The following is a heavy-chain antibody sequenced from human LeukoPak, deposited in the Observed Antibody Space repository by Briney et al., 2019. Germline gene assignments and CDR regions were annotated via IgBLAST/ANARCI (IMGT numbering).Heavy chain of an antibody. CDR3: AKEPGRQYDSSGLMP. J-gene: IGHJ5*02. V-gene: IGHV3-30*02. Sequence: PGGSLRLSCAASGFTFSSYGMHWVRQAPGKGLGWVAFRRYDGSNKYYADSVKGRFTISRDNSKNTLYLQTNSLRAEATAVYYCAKEPGRQYDSSGLMPWGQGTLVTVSS. CDR2: RRYDGSNK. D-gene: IGHD3-22*01. CDR1: GFTFSSYG.